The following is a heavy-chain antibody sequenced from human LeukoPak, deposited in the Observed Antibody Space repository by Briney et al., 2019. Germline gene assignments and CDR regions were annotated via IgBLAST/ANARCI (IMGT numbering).Heavy chain of an antibody. CDR1: GFTFDDYA. V-gene: IGHV3-9*01. D-gene: IGHD3-10*01. Sequence: PGGSLRLSCAASGFTFDDYAMHWVRQAPGKGLEWVSGISWNSGSIGYADSVKGRFTISRDNAKNSLYLQMNSLRAEDTALYYCAKGIRGGPQDAFDIWGQGTMVTVSS. CDR2: ISWNSGSI. CDR3: AKGIRGGPQDAFDI. J-gene: IGHJ3*02.